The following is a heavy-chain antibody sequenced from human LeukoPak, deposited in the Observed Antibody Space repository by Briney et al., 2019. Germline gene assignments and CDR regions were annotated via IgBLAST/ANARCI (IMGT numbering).Heavy chain of an antibody. CDR1: GFTFSSYG. D-gene: IGHD6-13*01. J-gene: IGHJ4*02. CDR2: ISYDGSNK. CDR3: ARVGSKGGSSSWYGPGPLDY. Sequence: GRSLRLSCAVSGFTFSSYGMHWVRQAPGKGLEWVAVISYDGSNKYYADSVKGRFTISRDNSKNTLYLQMNSLRAEDTAVYYCARVGSKGGSSSWYGPGPLDYWGQGTLVTVSS. V-gene: IGHV3-30*03.